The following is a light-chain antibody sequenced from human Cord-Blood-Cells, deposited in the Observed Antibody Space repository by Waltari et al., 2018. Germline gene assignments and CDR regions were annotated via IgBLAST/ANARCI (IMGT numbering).Light chain of an antibody. CDR1: NIGSKS. CDR3: QVWDSSSDHPV. Sequence: SYVLTQPPSVSVAPGKTARITCGGNNIGSKSGHWYQQKPGQAPVRVIYYDSYRPSGVPGRFFGSNSGNTATLTISRVEAGDEADYYCQVWDSSSDHPVFGGGTKLTVL. CDR2: YDS. V-gene: IGLV3-21*04. J-gene: IGLJ2*01.